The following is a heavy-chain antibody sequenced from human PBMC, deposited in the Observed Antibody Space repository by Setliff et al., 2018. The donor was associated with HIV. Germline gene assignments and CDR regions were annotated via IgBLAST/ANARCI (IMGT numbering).Heavy chain of an antibody. V-gene: IGHV4-61*05. CDR1: GGSFTSRSYY. CDR2: IYYSGST. CDR3: ARSSRGYCSGGSCYGFDP. D-gene: IGHD2-15*01. Sequence: SETLSLTCTVSGGSFTSRSYYWGWIRQPPGKGLEWIGYIYYSGSTNYNPSLKSRVTISVDTSKNQLSLNVTSVTAADTAVYYCARSSRGYCSGGSCYGFDPWGQGNLVTVSS. J-gene: IGHJ5*02.